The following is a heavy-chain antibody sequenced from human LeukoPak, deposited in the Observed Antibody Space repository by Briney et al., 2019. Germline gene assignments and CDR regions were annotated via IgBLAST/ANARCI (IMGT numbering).Heavy chain of an antibody. J-gene: IGHJ6*02. CDR2: IWYDGSNK. V-gene: IGHV3-33*01. Sequence: GGSLRLSCAASGFTFSSYGMHWVRQAPGKGLEWVAVIWYDGSNKYYADSVKGRFTISRDNSKNTMYLQMNSLRAEDTAVYYCARDQYGDGHQLSYYYYYGMDVWGQGTTVTVSS. CDR3: ARDQYGDGHQLSYYYYYGMDV. D-gene: IGHD4-17*01. CDR1: GFTFSSYG.